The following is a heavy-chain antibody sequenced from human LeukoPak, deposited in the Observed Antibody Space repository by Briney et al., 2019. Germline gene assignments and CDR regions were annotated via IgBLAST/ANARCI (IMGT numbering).Heavy chain of an antibody. CDR3: ARSQMVYARFPRFYYYGLDV. J-gene: IGHJ6*02. V-gene: IGHV4-34*01. Sequence: SETLSLSCAVYGGSFCGYSWGCIREPPGKGVEWIGEITHSGSTNYNPSLKSRVTISMVASKNQFSLKLSAVTAADTAVYYCARSQMVYARFPRFYYYGLDVWGQGTTVTVS. CDR1: GGSFCGYS. CDR2: ITHSGST. D-gene: IGHD2-8*01.